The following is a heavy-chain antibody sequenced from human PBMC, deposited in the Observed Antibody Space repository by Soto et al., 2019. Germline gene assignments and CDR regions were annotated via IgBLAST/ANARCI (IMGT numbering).Heavy chain of an antibody. Sequence: QVQLQESGPGLVKPSGTLSLTCAVSGVSISRSNWWSWIRQSPEKGLEWIGEVHHSGSTNYHPALKSRVTISVDKSKNQFALKLASVTAADTAVYYCAGGSAGGIPPYSYGLDVW. D-gene: IGHD3-3*01. J-gene: IGHJ6*01. CDR1: GVSISRSNW. V-gene: IGHV4-4*02. CDR3: AGGSAGGIPPYSYGLDV. CDR2: VHHSGST.